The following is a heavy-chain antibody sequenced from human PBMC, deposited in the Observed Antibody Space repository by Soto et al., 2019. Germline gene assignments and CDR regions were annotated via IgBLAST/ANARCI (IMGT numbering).Heavy chain of an antibody. D-gene: IGHD5-18*01. Sequence: SETLSLTCTVSGGSISSYYWSWIRQPAGKGLEWIGRICTSGSTNYNPSLKSRVTVSVDTSKNQFSLKLSSVTAADTAVYYCARGAERGLWPYYYYGMGVWGQGTTVTVSS. CDR1: GGSISSYY. CDR3: ARGAERGLWPYYYYGMGV. J-gene: IGHJ6*02. CDR2: ICTSGST. V-gene: IGHV4-4*07.